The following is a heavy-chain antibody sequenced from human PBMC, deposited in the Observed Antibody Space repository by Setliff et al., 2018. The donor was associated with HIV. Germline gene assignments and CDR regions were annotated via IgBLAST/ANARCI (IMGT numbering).Heavy chain of an antibody. Sequence: TLSLTCSVSGGSINSGSINSSSFYWGWIRQPPGKGLEWIGSIYYSGSTNYNPSLKSRVTISVDTSKNQFSLKLSSVTAADTAVYYCARDRRYFDSSGHDYWGQGTLVTVSS. D-gene: IGHD3-22*01. CDR2: IYYSGST. J-gene: IGHJ4*02. V-gene: IGHV4-39*07. CDR1: GGSINSGSINSSSFY. CDR3: ARDRRYFDSSGHDY.